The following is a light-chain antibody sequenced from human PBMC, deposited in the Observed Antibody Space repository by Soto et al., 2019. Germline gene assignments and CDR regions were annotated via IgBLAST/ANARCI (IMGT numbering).Light chain of an antibody. CDR2: GAS. J-gene: IGKJ1*01. CDR1: QSVSSN. Sequence: TLSVSPGERATLSCRASQSVSSNLAWYQQKPGQAPRLLIYGASTRATGIPARFSGSGSGTEFTLTISSLQSEDFAVYSCQHYNNWPGTFGQGTKADSK. V-gene: IGKV3-15*01. CDR3: QHYNNWPGT.